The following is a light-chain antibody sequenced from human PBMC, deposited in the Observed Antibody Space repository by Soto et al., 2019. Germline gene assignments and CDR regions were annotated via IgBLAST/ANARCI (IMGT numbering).Light chain of an antibody. CDR2: DAS. V-gene: IGKV3-11*01. CDR1: QSVSSY. Sequence: EIVLTQSPATLSLSPGERATLSCRASQSVSSYLACYQQKPGQAPRLLIYDASNRATGIPARLSGSGSGTDFTLTISSLAPEDFAVYYCQQRSNWWTFGQGTKVEIK. CDR3: QQRSNWWT. J-gene: IGKJ1*01.